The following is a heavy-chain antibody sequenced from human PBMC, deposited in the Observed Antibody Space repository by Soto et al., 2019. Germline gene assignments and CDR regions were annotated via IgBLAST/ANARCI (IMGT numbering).Heavy chain of an antibody. V-gene: IGHV4-31*03. CDR3: TGGYSSCWYHNAGGFFDY. CDR1: GGSISSGGYY. Sequence: QVQLQESGPGLVKPSQTLSLTCTVSGGSISSGGYYWSWIRQLPGKGLEWIGYIYYSGSTYYNPPLKCRVTITVDTSKTQFTRKLSSVTAADTAVYYCTGGYSSCWYHNAGGFFDYWVQGTLVTVSS. D-gene: IGHD6-13*01. J-gene: IGHJ4*02. CDR2: IYYSGST.